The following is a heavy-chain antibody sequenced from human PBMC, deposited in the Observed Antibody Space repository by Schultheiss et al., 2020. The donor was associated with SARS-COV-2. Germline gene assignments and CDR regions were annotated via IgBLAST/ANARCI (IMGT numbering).Heavy chain of an antibody. Sequence: GESLKISCAASGFTFSSYAMHWVRQAPGKGLEYVSAISSNGGSTYYADSVKGRFTISRDNSKNTLYLQMSSLRAEDTAVYYCVKVGGVSTVTMGYYYGMDVWGQGTTVTVSS. CDR1: GFTFSSYA. J-gene: IGHJ6*02. V-gene: IGHV3-64D*06. CDR2: ISSNGGST. D-gene: IGHD4-17*01. CDR3: VKVGGVSTVTMGYYYGMDV.